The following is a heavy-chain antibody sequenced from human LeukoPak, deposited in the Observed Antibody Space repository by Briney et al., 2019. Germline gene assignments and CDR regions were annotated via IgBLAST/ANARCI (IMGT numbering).Heavy chain of an antibody. D-gene: IGHD5-12*01. CDR3: ASLSSGYDYYYYYYMDV. J-gene: IGHJ6*03. CDR1: GGSISSGSYY. CDR2: IYTSGST. V-gene: IGHV4-61*02. Sequence: PSETLSLTCTVSGGSISSGSYYWSWIRQPAGKGLEWIGRIYTSGSTHYNPSLKSRVTISVDTSKDQFSLKLSSVTAADTAVYYCASLSSGYDYYYYYYMDVWGKGTTVTVSS.